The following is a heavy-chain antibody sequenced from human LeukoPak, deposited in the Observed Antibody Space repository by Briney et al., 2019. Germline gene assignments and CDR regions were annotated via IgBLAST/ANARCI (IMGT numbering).Heavy chain of an antibody. CDR3: ATRGGYCSGGSCYHFDY. V-gene: IGHV4-34*01. CDR2: INHSGST. CDR1: GGSFSGYY. Sequence: SETLSLTCAVYGGSFSGYYWSWIRQPPGKGLEWIGEINHSGSTNYNPSLKSRVTISVDTSKNQFSLKLSSATAADTAVYYCATRGGYCSGGSCYHFDYWGQGTLVTVSS. J-gene: IGHJ4*02. D-gene: IGHD2-15*01.